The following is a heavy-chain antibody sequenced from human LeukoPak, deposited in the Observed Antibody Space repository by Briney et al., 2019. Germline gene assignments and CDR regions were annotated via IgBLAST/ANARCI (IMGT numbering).Heavy chain of an antibody. CDR2: ISYDGNNK. CDR1: GFTFSSYA. D-gene: IGHD2-8*02. V-gene: IGHV3-30*04. Sequence: PGGSLRLSCAASGFTFSSYAMHWVRQAPGKGLRRVAVISYDGNNKYYADSVKGRFTISRDNSKNTLYLQLNSLRAEDTAVYFCARDLVPAGVLDYYGMDVWGQGTTVTVSS. CDR3: ARDLVPAGVLDYYGMDV. J-gene: IGHJ6*02.